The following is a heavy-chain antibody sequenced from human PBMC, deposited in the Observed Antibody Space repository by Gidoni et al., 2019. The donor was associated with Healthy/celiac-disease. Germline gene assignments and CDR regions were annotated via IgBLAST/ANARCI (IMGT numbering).Heavy chain of an antibody. J-gene: IGHJ6*02. D-gene: IGHD6-6*01. V-gene: IGHV3-9*01. CDR1: GFTFDDYA. CDR3: AKDFVRSGYYYGMDV. CDR2: ISWNSGSI. Sequence: EVQLVESGGGLVQPGRSLRLSCAASGFTFDDYAMHWVRQAPGKGLEWVSGISWNSGSIGYADSVKGRFTISRDNAKNSLYLQMNSLRAEDTALYYCAKDFVRSGYYYGMDVWGQGTTVTVSS.